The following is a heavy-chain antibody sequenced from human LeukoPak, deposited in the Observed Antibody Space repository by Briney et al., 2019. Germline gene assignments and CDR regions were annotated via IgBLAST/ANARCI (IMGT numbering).Heavy chain of an antibody. J-gene: IGHJ3*01. CDR3: ARDEVRHYYDSSGAFDF. CDR1: GFTVSSNY. V-gene: IGHV3-66*02. D-gene: IGHD3-22*01. CDR2: IFSGGYT. Sequence: PGGSLRLSCAASGFTVSSNYMSWVRQAPGKGLEWVSVIFSGGYTYYADSVRGRFTISRDNSKNTLYLQMNSLRAEDTAVYSCARDEVRHYYDSSGAFDFWGQGTMVTVSS.